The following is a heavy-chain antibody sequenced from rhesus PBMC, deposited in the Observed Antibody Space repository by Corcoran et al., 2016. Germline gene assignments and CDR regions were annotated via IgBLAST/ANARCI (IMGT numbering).Heavy chain of an antibody. D-gene: IGHD3-9*01. CDR3: ARRGYEDDYGYYSHY. CDR2: IYGSGEGT. V-gene: IGHV4-106*01. CDR1: GGSIRDESN. J-gene: IGHJ4*01. Sequence: QVQVQDSGPGLGKASETLSVTCAVSGGSIRDESNSKRIPPPPREGPELTGYIYGSGEGTNYNPSIKNRVTISIDTSKNQFSLKLSSVTAADTAVYYCARRGYEDDYGYYSHYWGQGVLVTVSS.